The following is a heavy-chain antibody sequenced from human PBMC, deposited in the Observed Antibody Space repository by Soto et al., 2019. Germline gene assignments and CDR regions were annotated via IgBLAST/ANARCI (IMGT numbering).Heavy chain of an antibody. J-gene: IGHJ6*02. V-gene: IGHV1-2*04. CDR2: INPNSGGT. CDR1: GYTFTGYY. D-gene: IGHD6-19*01. Sequence: GASVKVSCKASGYTFTGYYMHWVRHAPGQGLEWMGWINPNSGGTNYAQKFQGWVTMTRDTSISTAYMDLSRLRSDDTAVYYCARSRFFIAVAVNYSYYGMHVSGPATTVTVSS. CDR3: ARSRFFIAVAVNYSYYGMHV.